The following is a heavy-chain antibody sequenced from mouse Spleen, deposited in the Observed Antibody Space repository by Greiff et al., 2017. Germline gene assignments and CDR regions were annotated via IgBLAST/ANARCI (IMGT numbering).Heavy chain of an antibody. D-gene: IGHD4-1*01. CDR2: ISYDGSN. V-gene: IGHV3-6*01. Sequence: VQLQQSGPGLVKPSQSLSLTCSVTGYSITSGYYWNWIRQFPGNKLEWMGYISYDGSNNYNPSLKNRISITRDTSKNQFFLKLNSVTTEDTATYYCAREWESYWGQGTTLTVSS. CDR1: GYSITSGYY. CDR3: AREWESY. J-gene: IGHJ2*01.